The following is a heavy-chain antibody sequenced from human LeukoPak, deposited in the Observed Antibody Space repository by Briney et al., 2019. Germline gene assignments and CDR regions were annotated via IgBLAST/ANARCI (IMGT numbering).Heavy chain of an antibody. V-gene: IGHV3-21*01. Sequence: GGSLRLSCAASGFTFSSYSMNWVRQAPGKGLEWVSSISSGSSYMYYADSVKGRFTISRDNAKNSLYLQMNSLRAEDTAVYYCARGYSSSWYGPNDWGQRTLVTVSS. D-gene: IGHD6-13*01. CDR1: GFTFSSYS. CDR2: ISSGSSYM. CDR3: ARGYSSSWYGPND. J-gene: IGHJ4*02.